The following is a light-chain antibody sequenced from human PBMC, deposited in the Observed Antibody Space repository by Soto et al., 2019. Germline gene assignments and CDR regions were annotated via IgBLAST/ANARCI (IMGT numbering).Light chain of an antibody. J-gene: IGKJ1*01. CDR3: QHYDEWPWT. CDR1: QSVSSK. Sequence: EIVLTQSPGTLSLSPGERAALSCRASQSVSSKVAWYQQKPGQAPRLLIFGASTRAAGIPARFSGSGSGTDFTLTISSLQSEDFAVYHCQHYDEWPWTFGQGTKVDIK. V-gene: IGKV3-15*01. CDR2: GAS.